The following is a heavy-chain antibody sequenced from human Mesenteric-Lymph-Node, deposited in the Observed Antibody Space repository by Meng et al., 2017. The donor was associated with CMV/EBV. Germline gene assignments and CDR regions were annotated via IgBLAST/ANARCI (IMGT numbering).Heavy chain of an antibody. V-gene: IGHV3-21*01. CDR2: ISSTSAYI. Sequence: GGSLRLSCAASGFTFSSYSMNWVRQAPGKGLEWVSSISSTSAYIYYADSVKGRFTISRDNAKNSVYLQMNSLRAEDTAVYYCAKDHGYSSGWYEYGMDVWGQGTTVTVSS. D-gene: IGHD6-19*01. CDR1: GFTFSSYS. CDR3: AKDHGYSSGWYEYGMDV. J-gene: IGHJ6*02.